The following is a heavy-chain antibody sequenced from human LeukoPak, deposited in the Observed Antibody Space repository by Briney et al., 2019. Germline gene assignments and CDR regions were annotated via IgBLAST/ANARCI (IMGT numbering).Heavy chain of an antibody. J-gene: IGHJ5*02. CDR1: GFTFSSYG. CDR3: AKDRAAAGTSGWFDP. D-gene: IGHD6-13*01. Sequence: GGSLRLSCAASGFTFSSYGMHWVRQAPGKGLEWVAVIWYDGSNKYYADSVKGRFTISRDNSKNTLYLQMNSLRAEDTAVYYCAKDRAAAGTSGWFDPWGQGTLVTVSS. V-gene: IGHV3-33*06. CDR2: IWYDGSNK.